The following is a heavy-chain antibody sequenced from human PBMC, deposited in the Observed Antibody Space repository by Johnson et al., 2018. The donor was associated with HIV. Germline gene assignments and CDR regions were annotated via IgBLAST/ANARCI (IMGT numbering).Heavy chain of an antibody. D-gene: IGHD3-22*01. CDR2: ISYDGNNE. CDR3: ARIRVAVITGVGAFDI. V-gene: IGHV3-30*03. Sequence: QVQLVESGGGVVQPGGSLRLSCAASGFTFSSYGMHWVRQAPGKGLEWVAVISYDGNNEYYAHSVKGRFTIARDNSKSTLFLQMKSLRPEETAVYYCARIRVAVITGVGAFDIWGQGTMVTVSS. J-gene: IGHJ3*02. CDR1: GFTFSSYG.